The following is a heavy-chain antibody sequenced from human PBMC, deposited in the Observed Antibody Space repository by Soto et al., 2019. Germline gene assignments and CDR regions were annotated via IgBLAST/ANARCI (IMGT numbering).Heavy chain of an antibody. CDR2: LQTDGSHP. CDR3: ARGGDPDY. CDR1: GFTFNYYW. D-gene: IGHD2-21*02. Sequence: EVQLVESGGGLVQPGGSLRLSCVASGFTFNYYWMHWVRQAPGEGLMWVSRLQTDGSHPDYADAVKGRFTISRDNGKNTQYLQMNYRRAEDTAVYYCARGGDPDYWGQGTLVTVSS. J-gene: IGHJ4*02. V-gene: IGHV3-74*01.